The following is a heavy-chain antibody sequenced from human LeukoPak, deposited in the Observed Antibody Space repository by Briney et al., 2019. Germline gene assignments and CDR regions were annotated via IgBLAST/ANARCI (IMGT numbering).Heavy chain of an antibody. D-gene: IGHD4-23*01. CDR3: ASGIQTEGNNF. CDR1: GGSISSTNYY. CDR2: VFYSGSS. V-gene: IGHV4-39*07. Sequence: KASETLSLTCTVSGGSISSTNYYWGWIRQSPGKGLEWIGSVFYSGSSYCNPSLKSRVTISADTSKNQFSLKLRSLTAADTAVYYCASGIQTEGNNFWGQGTLVTVSS. J-gene: IGHJ4*02.